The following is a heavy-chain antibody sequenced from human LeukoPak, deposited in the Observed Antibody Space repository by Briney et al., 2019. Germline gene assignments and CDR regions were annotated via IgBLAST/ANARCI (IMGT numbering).Heavy chain of an antibody. CDR1: GYTFTISG. D-gene: IGHD3-10*01. V-gene: IGHV1-18*01. J-gene: IGHJ6*03. CDR2: ISAYNGNT. Sequence: ASGEVSCKSSGYTFTISGISWVRQAPGQGLEWLGWISAYNGNTNYAQKLQGRVTMTTDTSTSTAYMELRRLRSDDTAVYYCARPSRWVVRGYYYYMDVWGKGTTVTVSS. CDR3: ARPSRWVVRGYYYYMDV.